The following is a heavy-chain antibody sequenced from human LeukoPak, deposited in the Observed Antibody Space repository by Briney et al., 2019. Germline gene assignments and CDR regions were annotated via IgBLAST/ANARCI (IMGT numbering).Heavy chain of an antibody. D-gene: IGHD3-10*02. CDR3: ARGALHVFDY. CDR1: GFTFSDYE. Sequence: GGSLRLSCAASGFTFSDYEINWVRQAPGKGLEWISCISTSGSTTYYADSVKGRFTISRDNAKNSLFLQMNTLAAEDTAVYYCARGALHVFDYWGQGTLVTVSS. J-gene: IGHJ4*02. CDR2: ISTSGSTT. V-gene: IGHV3-48*03.